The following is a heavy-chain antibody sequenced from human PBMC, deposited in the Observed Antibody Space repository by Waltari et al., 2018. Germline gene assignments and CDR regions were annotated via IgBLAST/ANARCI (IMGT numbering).Heavy chain of an antibody. J-gene: IGHJ4*02. V-gene: IGHV1-3*01. CDR1: GDTFTSYA. Sequence: QVQLVQSGAEVKKPGASVKVSCKASGDTFTSYAMHWVRQAPGQRLEWMGWINAGNGNTKYSQKFQGRVTITRDTSASTAYMELSSLRSEDTAVYYCATRTGGSGIDYWGQGTLVTVSS. D-gene: IGHD3-10*01. CDR3: ATRTGGSGIDY. CDR2: INAGNGNT.